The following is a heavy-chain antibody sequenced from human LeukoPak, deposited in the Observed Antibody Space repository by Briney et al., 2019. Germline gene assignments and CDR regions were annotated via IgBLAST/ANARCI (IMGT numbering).Heavy chain of an antibody. V-gene: IGHV3-9*01. CDR1: GFTFSSYG. J-gene: IGHJ2*01. Sequence: GGSLRLSCAASGFTFSSYGMHWVRQAPGKGLEWVSAISWNSGSIGYADSVKGRFTISRDNAKNSLYLQMNSLRAEDTALYYCAKARGYSYGWYFDLWGRGTLVTVSS. CDR2: ISWNSGSI. D-gene: IGHD5-18*01. CDR3: AKARGYSYGWYFDL.